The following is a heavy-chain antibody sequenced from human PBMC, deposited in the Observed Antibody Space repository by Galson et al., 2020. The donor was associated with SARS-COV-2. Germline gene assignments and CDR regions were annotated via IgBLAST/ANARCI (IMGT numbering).Heavy chain of an antibody. Sequence: GESLKISCKVSGYTLTELSMHWVRQAPGKGLEWMGGFDPEDGETIYAQKFQGRVTMTEDTSTHTAYMELSSLRSEDTAVYYCATAFVQRSGGSGSYYTNYYYYYGRDVWGQGTTVTVSS. CDR1: GYTLTELS. J-gene: IGHJ6*02. CDR2: FDPEDGET. CDR3: ATAFVQRSGGSGSYYTNYYYYYGRDV. D-gene: IGHD3-10*01. V-gene: IGHV1-24*01.